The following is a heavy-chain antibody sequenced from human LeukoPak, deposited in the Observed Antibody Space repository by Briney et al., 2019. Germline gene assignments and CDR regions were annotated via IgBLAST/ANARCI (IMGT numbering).Heavy chain of an antibody. J-gene: IGHJ4*02. V-gene: IGHV3-21*01. Sequence: PGGSLRLSCAASGFTFSTYSMSWVRQAPGKGLEWVSFISTSSSYIHYADSVKGRFTISRDNAKKSLYLQMNSLRAEDTAVYYCARVWGQQRTRHFDYWGQGTLVTVSS. CDR1: GFTFSTYS. CDR3: ARVWGQQRTRHFDY. CDR2: ISTSSSYI. D-gene: IGHD6-13*01.